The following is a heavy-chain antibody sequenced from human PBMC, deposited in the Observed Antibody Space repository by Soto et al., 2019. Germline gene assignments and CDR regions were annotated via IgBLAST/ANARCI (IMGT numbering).Heavy chain of an antibody. V-gene: IGHV2-5*02. Sequence: QITLKESGPTLVKPTQTLTLTCTFSGFSLSAHGVGVGWIRQPPGKALEWLALIYWDDDKRYRPSLKSRLTITKDTTKNQLVLTMTNTVPVDTATYFCAPSDYGDYVDYWGQGNLVTVS. CDR3: APSDYGDYVDY. CDR1: GFSLSAHGVG. J-gene: IGHJ4*02. D-gene: IGHD4-17*01. CDR2: IYWDDDK.